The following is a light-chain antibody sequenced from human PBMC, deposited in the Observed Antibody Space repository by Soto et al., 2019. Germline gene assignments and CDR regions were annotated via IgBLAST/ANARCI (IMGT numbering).Light chain of an antibody. J-gene: IGKJ1*01. CDR3: LQYSSHSWT. Sequence: DIQMPQSPSTLSASIGDRVSITCRASQSISKWLAWHQQKPGKAPKLLIYDASTLQSGVSSRFSGSGSGTEFTLTISRLQPDDVATYYCLQYSSHSWTFGQGTKVDIK. V-gene: IGKV1-5*01. CDR1: QSISKW. CDR2: DAS.